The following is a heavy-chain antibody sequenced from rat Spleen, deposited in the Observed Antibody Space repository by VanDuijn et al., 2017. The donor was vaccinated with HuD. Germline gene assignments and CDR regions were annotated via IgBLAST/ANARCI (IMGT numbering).Heavy chain of an antibody. CDR1: GFIFRKYD. CDR2: ISPSGGST. Sequence: EVQLVESGGGLVQPGRSLKISCTASGFIFRKYDMAWVRQAPTKGLEWVASISPSGGSTYYRDSVKGRFIVSRDDAKSTLYLQMDSLGSEDTATYYCTTYGGLRNWFAHWGQGTLVTVSS. J-gene: IGHJ3*01. D-gene: IGHD4-1*01. CDR3: TTYGGLRNWFAH. V-gene: IGHV5-27*01.